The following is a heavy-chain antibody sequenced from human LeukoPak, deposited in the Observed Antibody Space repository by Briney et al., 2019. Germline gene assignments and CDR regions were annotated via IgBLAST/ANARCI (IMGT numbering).Heavy chain of an antibody. CDR3: ARAGAAMALYYFDY. CDR1: GYTFTSYG. D-gene: IGHD5-18*01. V-gene: IGHV1-18*01. CDR2: ISAYNGNT. J-gene: IGHJ4*02. Sequence: ASVKVSCKASGYTFTSYGISWVRQAPGQGLEWMGWISAYNGNTNYAQKLQGGVTMTTDTSTSTAYMELRSLRSDDTAVYYCARAGAAMALYYFDYWGQGTLFTVSS.